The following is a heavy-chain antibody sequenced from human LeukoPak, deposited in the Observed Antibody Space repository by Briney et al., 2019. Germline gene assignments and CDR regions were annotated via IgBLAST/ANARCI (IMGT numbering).Heavy chain of an antibody. CDR3: ARLSSVIAIFDL. J-gene: IGHJ5*02. V-gene: IGHV4-39*07. D-gene: IGHD2/OR15-2a*01. Sequence: SETLSLTCTVSGGSISSSSYYWGWIRQPPGKGLEWIGEIYHSGNTNYNPSLKSRVSISVDRSKNQFSLRLTSVTAADTAVYYCARLSSVIAIFDLWGQGTLVIVSS. CDR2: IYHSGNT. CDR1: GGSISSSSYY.